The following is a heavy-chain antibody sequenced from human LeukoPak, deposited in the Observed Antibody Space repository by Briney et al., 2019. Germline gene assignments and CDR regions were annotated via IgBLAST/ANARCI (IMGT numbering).Heavy chain of an antibody. CDR1: GGSISSGGYY. Sequence: SETLSLTCTVSGGSISSGGYYWSWIRQHPGKGLEWIGYIYYSGSTYYNPSLKSRVTISVDTSKNQFSLKLSSVTAADTAVCYCARGTIAGVVYNWFDPWGQGTLVTVSS. D-gene: IGHD6-13*01. CDR2: IYYSGST. CDR3: ARGTIAGVVYNWFDP. V-gene: IGHV4-31*03. J-gene: IGHJ5*02.